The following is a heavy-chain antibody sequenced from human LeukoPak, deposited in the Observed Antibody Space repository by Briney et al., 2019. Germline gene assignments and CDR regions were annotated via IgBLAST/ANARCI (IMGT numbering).Heavy chain of an antibody. D-gene: IGHD3-3*01. V-gene: IGHV1-69*04. CDR3: ARSKYYDFWSGSRYGMDV. J-gene: IGHJ6*02. CDR2: IIPILGIA. CDR1: GYTFTSYG. Sequence: SVKVSCKASGYTFTSYGISWVRQAPGQGLEWMGRIIPILGIANYAQKFQGRVTITADKSTSTAYMELSSLRSEDTAVYYCARSKYYDFWSGSRYGMDVWGQGTTVTVSS.